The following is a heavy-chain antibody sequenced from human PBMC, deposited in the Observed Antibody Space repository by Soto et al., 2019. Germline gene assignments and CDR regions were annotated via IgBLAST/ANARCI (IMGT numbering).Heavy chain of an antibody. CDR1: GGSIISGDYY. Sequence: QVQLQESGPGLVKPSQTLSLTCTVSGGSIISGDYYWSWIRQPPGKGLEWIGYTYYSGSTYSNPSLKRRVTISVDTSNNQFSLNLSSVTAADTAVYYCDRDDDSSGFVDYWGQGTLVTVSS. J-gene: IGHJ4*02. V-gene: IGHV4-30-4*01. CDR2: TYYSGST. CDR3: DRDDDSSGFVDY. D-gene: IGHD3-22*01.